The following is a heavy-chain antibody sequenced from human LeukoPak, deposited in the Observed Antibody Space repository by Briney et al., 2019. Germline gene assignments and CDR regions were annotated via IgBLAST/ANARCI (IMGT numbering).Heavy chain of an antibody. V-gene: IGHV3-30*18. CDR1: GFTFSSYG. Sequence: GRSLRLSCAASGFTFSSYGMHWVRQAPGKGLEWVAVISYDGSSKYYADSVKGRFTISRDNSKNTLYLQMNSLRAEDTAVYYCAKDTYWGQGTLVTVSS. CDR2: ISYDGSSK. CDR3: AKDTY. J-gene: IGHJ4*02.